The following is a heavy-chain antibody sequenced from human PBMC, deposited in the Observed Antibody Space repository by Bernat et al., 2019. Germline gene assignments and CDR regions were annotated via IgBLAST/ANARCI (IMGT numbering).Heavy chain of an antibody. CDR2: IYYSGTT. CDR1: GGSINRGGYY. D-gene: IGHD3-22*01. V-gene: IGHV4-31*03. Sequence: QVQLQESGPGLVKPSQTLSLTCTVSGGSINRGGYYWSWIRQHPGKGLEWIGYIYYSGTTYYNPSLKSRVTISLDTSKNQFSLKLSSVTAADTAVYYCARRYYDSSGFPGNYFDYWGQGTLITVSS. J-gene: IGHJ4*02. CDR3: ARRYYDSSGFPGNYFDY.